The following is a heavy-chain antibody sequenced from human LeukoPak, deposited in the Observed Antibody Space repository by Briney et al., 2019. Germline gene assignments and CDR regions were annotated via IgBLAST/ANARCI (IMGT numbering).Heavy chain of an antibody. CDR3: AKIGYSSSSFDY. CDR2: IKEDGGVK. V-gene: IGHV3-7*01. Sequence: GSLRLSCAASGFTFSSYAMSWVRQAPGKGLDWVANIKEDGGVKYYADSVKGRFTISRDNAKNLLYLQMSSLSAEDTAVYYCAKIGYSSSSFDYWGQGTLVTVSS. J-gene: IGHJ4*02. CDR1: GFTFSSYA. D-gene: IGHD6-6*01.